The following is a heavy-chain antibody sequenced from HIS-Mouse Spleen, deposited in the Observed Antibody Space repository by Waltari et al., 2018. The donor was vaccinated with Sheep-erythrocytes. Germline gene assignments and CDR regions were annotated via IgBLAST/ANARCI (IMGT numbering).Heavy chain of an antibody. CDR1: GFTFSSSS. CDR2: MSRSISYI. Sequence: EVQLVESGGGLVKPGGSLRLSCAASGFTFSSSSMNWVRQAPGKGLQWVSSMSRSISYIYYADSVKGRFTISRDNAKNSLYRQMNSLRAEDTAVYYCARVASGATFDYWGQGTLVTVSS. CDR3: ARVASGATFDY. V-gene: IGHV3-21*01. D-gene: IGHD1-26*01. J-gene: IGHJ4*02.